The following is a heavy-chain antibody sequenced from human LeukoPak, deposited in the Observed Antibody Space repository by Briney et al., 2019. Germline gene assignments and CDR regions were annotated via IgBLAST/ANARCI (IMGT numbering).Heavy chain of an antibody. V-gene: IGHV4-34*01. CDR3: ARHITSNKRFDY. J-gene: IGHJ4*02. CDR2: INHSGST. Sequence: SETLSLTCAVYGGSFSGYYWSWIRQPPGKGLEWIGEINHSGSTNYNPSLKSRVTISVDTSKNQFSLKLSSVTAADTAVYYCARHITSNKRFDYWGQGTLVTVSS. CDR1: GGSFSGYY. D-gene: IGHD3-16*01.